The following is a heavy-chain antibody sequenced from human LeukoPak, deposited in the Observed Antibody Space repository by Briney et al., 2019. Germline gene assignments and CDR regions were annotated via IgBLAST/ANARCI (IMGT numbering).Heavy chain of an antibody. CDR2: ISNNGGYT. CDR3: AKTPGYSSSWYGSFDY. D-gene: IGHD6-13*01. CDR1: GFTFSSSA. Sequence: GGSLRLSCAASGFTFSSSAMSWVRQAPGKGLEWVSAISNNGGYTYYADSVQGRFTISRDNSKNTLYLQMNSLRAEDTAVYYCAKTPGYSSSWYGSFDYWGQGTLVTVSS. J-gene: IGHJ4*02. V-gene: IGHV3-23*01.